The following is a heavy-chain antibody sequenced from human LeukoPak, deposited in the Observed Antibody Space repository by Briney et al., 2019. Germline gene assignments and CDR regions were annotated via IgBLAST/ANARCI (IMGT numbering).Heavy chain of an antibody. D-gene: IGHD6-13*01. CDR2: IYHSGST. V-gene: IGHV4-4*02. CDR3: ARGSIAAGWYYFDY. CDR1: GGSISSSNW. Sequence: SGTLSLTCAVSGGSISSSNWWSWVRQPPGKGLEWIGEIYHSGSTNYNPSLKSRVTISVEKSKNQFSLKLSSVTAADTAVYYCARGSIAAGWYYFDYWGQGTLVTVSS. J-gene: IGHJ4*02.